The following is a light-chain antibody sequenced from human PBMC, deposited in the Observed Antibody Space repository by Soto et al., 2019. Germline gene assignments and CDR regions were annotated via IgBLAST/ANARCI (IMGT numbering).Light chain of an antibody. CDR3: SSFASSNTVL. CDR2: DVS. V-gene: IGLV2-14*01. Sequence: QSALTQPASVSGPPGQSITISCTGTSSDVGRYKFVSWYQQYPGNAPKLVIYDVSNRPSGVSNRFSGSKSGNTASLTISGLQPEDEADYYCSSFASSNTVLFGGGTKLTVL. J-gene: IGLJ2*01. CDR1: SSDVGRYKF.